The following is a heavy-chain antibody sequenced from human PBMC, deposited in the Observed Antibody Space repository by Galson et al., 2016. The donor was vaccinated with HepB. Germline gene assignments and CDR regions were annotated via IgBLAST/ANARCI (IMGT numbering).Heavy chain of an antibody. CDR3: ARGDYGDPPLHDDAFDI. Sequence: SLRLSCAASGFTFGSYAMHWVRQAPGKGLEYVSAINSDGDNTFYANSVKGRFIISRDNSKNTLYLQMGSLRAEDMAVYYCARGDYGDPPLHDDAFDIWGQGTMVTVSS. J-gene: IGHJ3*02. D-gene: IGHD4-17*01. V-gene: IGHV3-64*01. CDR2: INSDGDNT. CDR1: GFTFGSYA.